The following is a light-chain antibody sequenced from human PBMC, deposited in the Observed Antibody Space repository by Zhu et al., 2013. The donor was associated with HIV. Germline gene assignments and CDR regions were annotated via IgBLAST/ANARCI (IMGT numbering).Light chain of an antibody. V-gene: IGLV3-1*01. J-gene: IGLJ2*01. CDR1: KLGDKY. CDR2: EDT. Sequence: SYELTQPPSVSVSPGQTASIMCSGDKLGDKYASWYQQKPGQSPVLVIYEDTKRPSGIPERMSGSNSGNTATLTISRVEAGDEADYYCQVWDSSSDHVIFGGGTKLAVL. CDR3: QVWDSSSDHVI.